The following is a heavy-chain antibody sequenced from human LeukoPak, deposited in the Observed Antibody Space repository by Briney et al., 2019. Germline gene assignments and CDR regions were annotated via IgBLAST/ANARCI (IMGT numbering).Heavy chain of an antibody. CDR2: IYYSGST. V-gene: IGHV4-39*01. D-gene: IGHD2-21*02. J-gene: IGHJ4*02. CDR3: ARVHCGGDCFLDY. Sequence: SATLSLTCTVSGGSISSSSYYWGWIRQPLGKGLEWIGSIYYSGSTYYNPSLKSRVTISVDTSKNQFSLKLSSVTAADTAVYYCARVHCGGDCFLDYWGQGTLVTVSS. CDR1: GGSISSSSYY.